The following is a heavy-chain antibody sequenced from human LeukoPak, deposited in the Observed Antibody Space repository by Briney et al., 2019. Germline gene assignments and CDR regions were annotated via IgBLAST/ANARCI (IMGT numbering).Heavy chain of an antibody. CDR2: IYTSGST. J-gene: IGHJ6*03. CDR1: GGSISSYY. CDR3: ARLDRFGANYYYMDV. Sequence: SETLSLTCTVSGGSISSYYWSWIRQPPEKGLEWIGYIYTSGSTNYHPSLKSRVTLSVDTSKNQFSLKLNSVTAADTAVYYCARLDRFGANYYYMDVWGKGTSVTVSS. D-gene: IGHD3-10*01. V-gene: IGHV4-4*09.